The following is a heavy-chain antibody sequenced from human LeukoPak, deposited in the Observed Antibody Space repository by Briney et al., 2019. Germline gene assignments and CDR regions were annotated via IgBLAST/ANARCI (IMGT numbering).Heavy chain of an antibody. CDR3: AKSLGAVVVTANDY. Sequence: GGSLRLSCAASGFTFSNYAMCWVRQAPGKGLEWLSAISGSGGITYYVDSVKGRFTTSRDNFKNTLYLQMNSLRAEDTAVYYCAKSLGAVVVTANDYWGQGTLVTVSS. V-gene: IGHV3-23*01. J-gene: IGHJ4*02. D-gene: IGHD2-21*02. CDR1: GFTFSNYA. CDR2: ISGSGGIT.